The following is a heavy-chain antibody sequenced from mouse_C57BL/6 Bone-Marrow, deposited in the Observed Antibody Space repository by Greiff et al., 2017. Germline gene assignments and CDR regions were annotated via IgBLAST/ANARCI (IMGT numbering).Heavy chain of an antibody. CDR1: GFTFSDYG. Sequence: EVQVVESGGGLVKPGGSLKLSCAASGFTFSDYGMHWVRQAPEKGLKWVAYISSGSSTIYYADTVKGRFTISRDNAKNTLFLQMTSLRSEDTAMYYCARGWLPAWFAYWGQGTLVTVSA. CDR3: ARGWLPAWFAY. V-gene: IGHV5-17*01. CDR2: ISSGSSTI. D-gene: IGHD2-2*01. J-gene: IGHJ3*01.